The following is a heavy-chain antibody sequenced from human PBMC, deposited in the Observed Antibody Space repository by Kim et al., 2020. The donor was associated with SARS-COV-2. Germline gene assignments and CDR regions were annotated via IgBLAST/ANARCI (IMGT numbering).Heavy chain of an antibody. CDR2: IKRDGGEK. D-gene: IGHD6-13*01. Sequence: GGSLRLSCVASGFTFSGEWMSWVRQAPGRGLEWVANIKRDGGEKYYVDSMEGRFTVSRDNAKNSLYLQMNSLRAEDTGVYYCARLSAAEHYYYGMDVWGQGTTVTVSS. J-gene: IGHJ6*02. CDR1: GFTFSGEW. CDR3: ARLSAAEHYYYGMDV. V-gene: IGHV3-7*01.